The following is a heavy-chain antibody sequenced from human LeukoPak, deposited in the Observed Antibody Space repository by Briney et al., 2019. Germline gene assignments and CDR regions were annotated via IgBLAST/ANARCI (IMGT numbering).Heavy chain of an antibody. CDR1: GFTFTSYG. D-gene: IGHD2-2*03. J-gene: IGHJ3*02. CDR3: ARDPLDISRWANAFDI. CDR2: MSYDGNK. V-gene: IGHV3-30*03. Sequence: GGSLRLSCAASGFTFTSYGFHWVRQAPGKALEWVAFMSYDGNKKYGDSMKGRFTISRDNAKNTLHLQMNGLRPDDTAVYYCARDPLDISRWANAFDIWGQGTLVTVSS.